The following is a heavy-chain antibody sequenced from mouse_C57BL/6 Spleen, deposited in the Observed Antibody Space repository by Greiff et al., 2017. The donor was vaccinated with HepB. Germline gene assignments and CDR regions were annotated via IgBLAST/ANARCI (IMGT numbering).Heavy chain of an antibody. Sequence: QVQLQQPGAELVKPGASVKLSCKASGYTFTSYWMQWVKQRPGQGLEWIGEIDPSDSYTNYNQKFKGKATLTVDTSSSTAYMQLSSLTSEDSAVYYCARRGTTAAPYFDYWGQGTTLTVSS. V-gene: IGHV1-50*01. CDR2: IDPSDSYT. J-gene: IGHJ2*01. D-gene: IGHD1-1*01. CDR3: ARRGTTAAPYFDY. CDR1: GYTFTSYW.